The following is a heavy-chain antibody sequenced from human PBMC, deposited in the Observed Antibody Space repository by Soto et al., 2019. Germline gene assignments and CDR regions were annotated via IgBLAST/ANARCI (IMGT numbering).Heavy chain of an antibody. CDR2: ISPMVGMA. CDR3: AREGYNSGRDPLDI. CDR1: GGTFSSYG. D-gene: IGHD6-19*01. V-gene: IGHV1-69*01. J-gene: IGHJ3*02. Sequence: QVQLVQSGAEEKKPGSSVRVSCKAPGGTFSSYGISWVRQAPGQGLEWMGGISPMVGMANYAERFQGRVTITADESTSTAHVELRSLPSEDTATYYWAREGYNSGRDPLDIWGEGTMVTVSS.